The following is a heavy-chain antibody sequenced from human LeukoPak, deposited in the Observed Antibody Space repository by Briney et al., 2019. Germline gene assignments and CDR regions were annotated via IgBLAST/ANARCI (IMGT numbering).Heavy chain of an antibody. Sequence: GGSLRLSCAASGFTFSSYAMSWVRQAPGKGLEWVSGISASGATTYYADSVKGRFTISRDDSKNTLYLQMNSLRAEDTAVYYCAKEVVILEWLLPFDYWGQGTLVTVSS. CDR3: AKEVVILEWLLPFDY. CDR2: ISASGATT. V-gene: IGHV3-23*01. D-gene: IGHD3-3*01. J-gene: IGHJ4*02. CDR1: GFTFSSYA.